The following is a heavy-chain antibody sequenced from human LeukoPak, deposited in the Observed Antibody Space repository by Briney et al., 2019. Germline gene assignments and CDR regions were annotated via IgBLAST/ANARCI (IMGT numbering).Heavy chain of an antibody. D-gene: IGHD3-22*01. J-gene: IGHJ3*02. CDR2: IIPIFGTA. CDR3: AMPLTYYYDSSGYYHDAFDI. V-gene: IGHV1-69*13. Sequence: SVKVSCKASGGTFSSYAISWVRQAPGQGLEWMGGIIPIFGTANYAQKFQGRVTITADESTSTAYMELSSLRSEDTAVYYCAMPLTYYYDSSGYYHDAFDIWGQGTMVTVSS. CDR1: GGTFSSYA.